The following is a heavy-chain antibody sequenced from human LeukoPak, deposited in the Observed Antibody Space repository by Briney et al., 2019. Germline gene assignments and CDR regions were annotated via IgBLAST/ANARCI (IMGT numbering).Heavy chain of an antibody. Sequence: ASVKVSCKASGYTFTSYYIHWVRQAPGQGLEWMGIINPSGGSTTYAQKFQGRVTMTRDTSTSTVYMELSGLRSEDTAVYYCAKDGSSSYYFDYWGQGTLVTVSS. CDR3: AKDGSSSYYFDY. V-gene: IGHV1-46*01. D-gene: IGHD6-6*01. CDR1: GYTFTSYY. CDR2: INPSGGST. J-gene: IGHJ4*02.